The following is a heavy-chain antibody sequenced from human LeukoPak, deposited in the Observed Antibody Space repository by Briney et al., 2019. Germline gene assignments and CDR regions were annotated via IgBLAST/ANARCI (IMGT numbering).Heavy chain of an antibody. Sequence: SGPVLVKPTETLTLTCTASGFSLSHARMGVSWIRQRPWKALGWRAHIFSNDEKSYSTSLKSRLTISKDTSKSQVVLTMTNMDPVDTATYYCARIVVTALDYYYYYMDVWGKGTTVTVSS. V-gene: IGHV2-26*01. J-gene: IGHJ6*03. CDR3: ARIVVTALDYYYYYMDV. CDR1: GFSLSHARMG. CDR2: IFSNDEK. D-gene: IGHD2-21*02.